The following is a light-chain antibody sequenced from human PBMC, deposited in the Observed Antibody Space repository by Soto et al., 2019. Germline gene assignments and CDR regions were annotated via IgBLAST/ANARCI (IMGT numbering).Light chain of an antibody. V-gene: IGKV1-5*01. CDR1: QSISSW. Sequence: DIQMTQSPSTLSASVGDSVTITCRASQSISSWLAWYQQKPGKAPKLLIYDASSLESGVPSRFSGSGSGTKCTLTISSLQPDDFATYYCQQDNGYSKTFGQGTKVEIK. J-gene: IGKJ1*01. CDR2: DAS. CDR3: QQDNGYSKT.